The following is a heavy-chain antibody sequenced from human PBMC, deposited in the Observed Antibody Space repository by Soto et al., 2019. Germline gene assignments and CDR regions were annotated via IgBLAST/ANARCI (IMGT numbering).Heavy chain of an antibody. Sequence: SETLSLTCTVSGGSISSGGYYWSWIRQHPGKGLEWIGYIYYSGSTYYNPSLKSRVTISVDTSKNQFSLKLSSVTAEDSAVYNCARPYGGKIGDAPDLWGPGTMVTVSS. D-gene: IGHD4-17*01. CDR2: IYYSGST. CDR3: ARPYGGKIGDAPDL. CDR1: GGSISSGGYY. V-gene: IGHV4-31*03. J-gene: IGHJ3*01.